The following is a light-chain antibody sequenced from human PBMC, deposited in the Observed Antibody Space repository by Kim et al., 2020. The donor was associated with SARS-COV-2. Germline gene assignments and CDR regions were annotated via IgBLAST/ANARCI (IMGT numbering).Light chain of an antibody. CDR1: QSVSSN. Sequence: EIVMTQSPATLSVSPGERAMLSCRASQSVSSNLAWYQQKPGQPPRLLIYGASTRATGIPARFNGSGSGTEFTLTISSLQSEDFAVYYCQQYNNWPPLTFGGGTKVDIK. CDR2: GAS. V-gene: IGKV3-15*01. CDR3: QQYNNWPPLT. J-gene: IGKJ4*01.